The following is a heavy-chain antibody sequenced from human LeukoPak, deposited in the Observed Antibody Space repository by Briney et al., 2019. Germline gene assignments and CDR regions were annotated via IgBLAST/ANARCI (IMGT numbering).Heavy chain of an antibody. J-gene: IGHJ4*02. D-gene: IGHD1-20*01. CDR1: GFTFSNYA. V-gene: IGHV3-23*01. CDR2: ISGSGENT. CDR3: AKGAWYNWNHYFDY. Sequence: GGSLRLSCAAFGFTFSNYAMSWVRQAPGKGLEWVSSISGSGENTFYAESVKGRFTISRDNSKSTLYLQMNSLRAEDTAVYYCAKGAWYNWNHYFDYWGQGTLVTVSS.